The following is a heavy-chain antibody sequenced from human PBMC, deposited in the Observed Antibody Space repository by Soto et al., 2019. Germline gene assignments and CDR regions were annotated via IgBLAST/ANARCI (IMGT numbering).Heavy chain of an antibody. D-gene: IGHD1-1*01. CDR3: ARGRYGDY. CDR1: GYTFTSYG. V-gene: IGHV1-18*01. Sequence: QVHLVQSGAEVKKPGASVKVSCKCSGYTFTSYGITWVRQAPGQGLEWMGWISAHNDNTDYAQKLQGRVTVTRDTSTSPAYMELRSLRSDGTAVYYCARGRYGDYWGQGALVTVSS. CDR2: ISAHNDNT. J-gene: IGHJ4*02.